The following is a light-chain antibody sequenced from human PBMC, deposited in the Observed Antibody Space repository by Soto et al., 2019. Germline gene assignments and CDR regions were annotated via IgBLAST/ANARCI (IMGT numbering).Light chain of an antibody. J-gene: IGKJ1*01. CDR1: QSVSSNH. CDR3: QQYSSSRT. Sequence: DIVLTQSPGTLSLSPGERGTLACRASQSVSSNHLAWYQPKPGKAPRLLIYGGSSRATGIPVRLSGSGSETDFTLPITRLEPEDFAVYYCQQYSSSRTFGQGTKVDIK. V-gene: IGKV3-20*01. CDR2: GGS.